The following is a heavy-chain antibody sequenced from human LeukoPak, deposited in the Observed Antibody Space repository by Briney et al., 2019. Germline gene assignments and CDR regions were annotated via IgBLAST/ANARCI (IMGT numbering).Heavy chain of an antibody. Sequence: SETLSLTCSVSGDSINNYYWNWIRQPPGKGLEWIGSIYHSGSTYYNPSLKSRVTISVDTSKNQFSLKLSSVTAADTAVYYCARDRSYCSGGSCSYYFDYWGQGTLVTVSS. CDR1: GDSINNYY. CDR3: ARDRSYCSGGSCSYYFDY. CDR2: IYHSGST. J-gene: IGHJ4*02. D-gene: IGHD2-15*01. V-gene: IGHV4-38-2*02.